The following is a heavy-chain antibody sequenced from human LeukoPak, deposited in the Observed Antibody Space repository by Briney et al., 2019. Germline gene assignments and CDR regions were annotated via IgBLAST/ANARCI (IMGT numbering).Heavy chain of an antibody. CDR1: GFTFSSYA. CDR2: ISGSGGST. V-gene: IGHV3-23*01. CDR3: AKAYCTSTSCYTSDAFDM. D-gene: IGHD2-2*02. J-gene: IGHJ3*02. Sequence: PGGSLRLSCAASGFTFSSYAMSWVRQAPGKGLEWVSAISGSGGSTYYADSVKGRFTISRDNSKNTLYLQMNSLRAEDTAVYYCAKAYCTSTSCYTSDAFDMWGQGTMVTVSS.